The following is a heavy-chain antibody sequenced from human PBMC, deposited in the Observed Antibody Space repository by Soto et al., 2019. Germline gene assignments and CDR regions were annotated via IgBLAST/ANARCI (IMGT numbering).Heavy chain of an antibody. CDR3: ARRYGSCFDI. CDR1: GGSISSYY. V-gene: IGHV4-59*08. D-gene: IGHD3-10*01. Sequence: QVQLQESGPGLVKPSETLSLTCTVSGGSISSYYWIWIRQPPGKGLEWIGYIYYSGSTNYNPSLKSRVTISVDTSKHQFYLKLSSVTAADTAVYYCARRYGSCFDIWGQGTMVTVSS. J-gene: IGHJ3*02. CDR2: IYYSGST.